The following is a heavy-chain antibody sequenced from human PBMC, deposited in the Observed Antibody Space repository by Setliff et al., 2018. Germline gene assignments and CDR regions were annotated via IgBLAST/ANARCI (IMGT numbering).Heavy chain of an antibody. V-gene: IGHV7-4-1*02. CDR1: GYTFTSYA. Sequence: GASVKVSCKASGYTFTSYAMNWVRQAPGRGLEWMGWINTNTGNPTYAQGFTGRFVFSLDTSVSTAYLQISSLKAEDTAVYYCARGPLHYDFWSGYYTVSWFDPWGQGTLVTVSS. D-gene: IGHD3-3*01. CDR2: INTNTGNP. J-gene: IGHJ5*02. CDR3: ARGPLHYDFWSGYYTVSWFDP.